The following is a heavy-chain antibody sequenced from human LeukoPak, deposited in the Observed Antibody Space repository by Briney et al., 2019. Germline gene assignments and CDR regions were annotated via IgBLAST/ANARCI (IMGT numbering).Heavy chain of an antibody. CDR1: GFTFSSYA. Sequence: GGSLRLSCAASGFTFSSYAMNWVRQAPGKGLEWVSGVSGSGGGTSYADSVKGRFTISRDNSKTTLYLQMNSLRAADTAVYYCAKDHRVYDKTPTAFDIWGQGTLVTVSS. CDR2: VSGSGGGT. V-gene: IGHV3-23*01. J-gene: IGHJ3*02. D-gene: IGHD5/OR15-5a*01. CDR3: AKDHRVYDKTPTAFDI.